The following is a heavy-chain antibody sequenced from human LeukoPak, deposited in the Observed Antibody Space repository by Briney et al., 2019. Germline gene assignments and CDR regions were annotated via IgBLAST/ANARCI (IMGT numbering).Heavy chain of an antibody. Sequence: SQTLSLTCTVSGGSISSGGYYWSWIRQPPGKGLEWIGYIYHSGSTNYNPSLKSRVTISVDTSKNQFSLKLSSVTAADTAVYYCARRWSGRGLFDYWGQGTLVTVSS. CDR3: ARRWSGRGLFDY. CDR2: IYHSGST. CDR1: GGSISSGGYY. D-gene: IGHD3-3*01. J-gene: IGHJ4*02. V-gene: IGHV4-30-2*01.